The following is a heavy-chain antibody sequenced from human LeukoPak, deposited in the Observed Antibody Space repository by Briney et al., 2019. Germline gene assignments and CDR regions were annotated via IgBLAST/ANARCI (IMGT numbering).Heavy chain of an antibody. CDR1: GGSLSDYY. Sequence: SETLSLTCGVYGGSLSDYYWTWTRQPPGKGLEWIGEIIHSGSTSYNPSLTSRVSISIDTSKNQFSLKLSSVTAADTAVYYCARGTLVMVYAAFDYWGQGTLVTVSS. D-gene: IGHD2-8*01. J-gene: IGHJ4*02. V-gene: IGHV4-34*01. CDR2: IIHSGST. CDR3: ARGTLVMVYAAFDY.